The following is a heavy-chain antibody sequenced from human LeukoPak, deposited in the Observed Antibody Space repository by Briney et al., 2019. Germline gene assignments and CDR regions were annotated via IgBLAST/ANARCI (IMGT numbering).Heavy chain of an antibody. Sequence: GGSLRLSCAASGFTFSSYWMSWVRQAPGKGLEWVANIKRDGSEKYYVDSVKGRFTISRDNAKNSLYLQMNSLRAEDTAVYYCAREGSHYYYYMDVWGKGTTVTVSS. D-gene: IGHD1-26*01. V-gene: IGHV3-7*01. J-gene: IGHJ6*03. CDR2: IKRDGSEK. CDR3: AREGSHYYYYMDV. CDR1: GFTFSSYW.